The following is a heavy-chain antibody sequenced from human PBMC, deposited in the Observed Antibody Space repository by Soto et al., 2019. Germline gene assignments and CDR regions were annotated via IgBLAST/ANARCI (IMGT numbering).Heavy chain of an antibody. CDR2: IWYDGSNK. CDR1: GFTFSSYG. J-gene: IGHJ5*02. Sequence: QVQLVESGGGVVQPGRSLRLSCAASGFTFSSYGMHWVRQAPGKGLEWVAVIWYDGSNKYYADSVKGRFTISRDNSKNTLYLQMNSLRAEDTAVYYCESSIAAADWFDPWGQGTLFTVSS. D-gene: IGHD6-13*01. V-gene: IGHV3-33*01. CDR3: ESSIAAADWFDP.